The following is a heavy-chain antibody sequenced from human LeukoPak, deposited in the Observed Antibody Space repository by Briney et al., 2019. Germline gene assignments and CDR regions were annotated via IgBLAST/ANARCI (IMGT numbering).Heavy chain of an antibody. D-gene: IGHD1-26*01. CDR3: ARDKVGTGPTHLDY. V-gene: IGHV4-39*07. CDR1: GGSISSSSYY. CDR2: IYYSGST. Sequence: SETLSLTCTVSGGSISSSSYYWGWIRQPPGKGLEGIGSIYYSGSTYYNPSLKSRVTISVDTSKNQFSLKLSSVTAADTALYYCARDKVGTGPTHLDYWGQGALVTVSS. J-gene: IGHJ4*02.